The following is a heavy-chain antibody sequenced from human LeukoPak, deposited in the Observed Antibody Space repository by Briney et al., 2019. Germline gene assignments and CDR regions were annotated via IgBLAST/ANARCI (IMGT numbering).Heavy chain of an antibody. D-gene: IGHD6-13*01. CDR1: GFTFSDYY. V-gene: IGHV3-11*04. Sequence: GGSLRLSCAASGFTFSDYYMSWIRQAPGKGLEWVSYISSSGSTIYYADSVKGRFTISRDNAKNSLYLQMNSLRAEDTAVYYCAAIGAAGTFPYYYYMDVWGKGTTVTVYS. J-gene: IGHJ6*03. CDR2: ISSSGSTI. CDR3: AAIGAAGTFPYYYYMDV.